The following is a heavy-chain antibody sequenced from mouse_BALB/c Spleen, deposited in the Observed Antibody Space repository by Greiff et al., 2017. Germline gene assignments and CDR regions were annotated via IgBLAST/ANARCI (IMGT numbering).Heavy chain of an antibody. J-gene: IGHJ4*01. D-gene: IGHD1-1*01. Sequence: DVQLVESGGGLVQPKGSLKLSCAASGFTFNTYAMNWVRQAPGKGLEWVARIRSKSNNYATYYADSVKDRFTISRDDSQSMLYLQMNNLKTEDTAMYYCVRQGGRDLMDYWGQGTSVTVSS. CDR2: IRSKSNNYAT. V-gene: IGHV10-1*02. CDR1: GFTFNTYA. CDR3: VRQGGRDLMDY.